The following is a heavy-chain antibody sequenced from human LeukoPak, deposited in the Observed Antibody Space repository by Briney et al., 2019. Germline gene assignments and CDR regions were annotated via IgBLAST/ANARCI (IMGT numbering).Heavy chain of an antibody. CDR3: AKGYCISTKCFFDY. CDR2: INWNSGSI. D-gene: IGHD2-2*01. J-gene: IGHJ4*02. V-gene: IGHV3-9*01. Sequence: GGSLRLSCAASGFTFDDYAMHWVRQAPGKGLEWVSGINWNSGSIDSADSVKGRFTISRDNAVNSLYLQMNSLRAEDTALYYCAKGYCISTKCFFDYWGQGTLVTVSS. CDR1: GFTFDDYA.